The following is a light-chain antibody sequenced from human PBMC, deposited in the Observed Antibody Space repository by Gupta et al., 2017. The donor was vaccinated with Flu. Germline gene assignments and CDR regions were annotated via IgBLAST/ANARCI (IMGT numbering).Light chain of an antibody. CDR1: SNKFVNHR. Sequence: TATLTCTWNSNKFVNHRAPWLQQHPCHPPKVLSDSNNNRPSGISERFSASKSGNTAALTITGLHPEDEADYYCSAWDSILNEAVFCGGTKVTVL. CDR3: SAWDSILNEAV. V-gene: IGLV10-54*04. CDR2: SNN. J-gene: IGLJ3*02.